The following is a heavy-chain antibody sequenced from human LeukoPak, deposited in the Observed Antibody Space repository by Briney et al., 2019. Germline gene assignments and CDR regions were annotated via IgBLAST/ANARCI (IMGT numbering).Heavy chain of an antibody. CDR3: ARRRVTVVRGVDITSYYFDY. Sequence: GGSLRLSCAASGFTFSDYYMSWIRQAPGKGLEWVSYISSSGSTIYYADSAKGRFTISRDNAKNSLYLQMNNLRAEDTALYYCARRRVTVVRGVDITSYYFDYWGQGTLVTVSS. CDR2: ISSSGSTI. J-gene: IGHJ4*02. V-gene: IGHV3-11*01. CDR1: GFTFSDYY. D-gene: IGHD3-10*01.